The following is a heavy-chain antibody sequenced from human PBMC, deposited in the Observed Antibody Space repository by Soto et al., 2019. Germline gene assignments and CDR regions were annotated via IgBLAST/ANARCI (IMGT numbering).Heavy chain of an antibody. CDR3: ARTTVDRYYYDH. Sequence: SETLSLTCTVSGGSISSGDYYWSWIRQPPGKGLEWIGYIYYSGSASYNPSLKSRLTISVDTSKSQFSLNLSSVTAADTAVYYCARTTVDRYYYDHWGQGTLVTVSS. CDR1: GGSISSGDYY. V-gene: IGHV4-30-4*01. CDR2: IYYSGSA. D-gene: IGHD4-17*01. J-gene: IGHJ4*02.